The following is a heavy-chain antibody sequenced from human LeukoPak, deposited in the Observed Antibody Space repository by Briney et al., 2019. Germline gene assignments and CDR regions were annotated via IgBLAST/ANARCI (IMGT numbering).Heavy chain of an antibody. CDR1: GYSITSGYY. CDR3: ARVGTDYYGSGSPMGNWFDP. V-gene: IGHV4-38-2*02. D-gene: IGHD3-10*01. J-gene: IGHJ5*02. Sequence: SETLSLTCTVSGYSITSGYYWGWIRQPPGKGLEWIGSIYHSGSTFYNPSLKSRVTISVDTSKNQFSLKLSSVTAADTAVYYCARVGTDYYGSGSPMGNWFDPWGRGTLVTVSS. CDR2: IYHSGST.